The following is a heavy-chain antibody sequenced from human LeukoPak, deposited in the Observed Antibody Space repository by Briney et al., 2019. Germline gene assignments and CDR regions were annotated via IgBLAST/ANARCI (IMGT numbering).Heavy chain of an antibody. CDR1: GFTFSSYG. Sequence: QTGGSLRLSCAASGFTFSSYGMHWVRQAPGKGLGWVAFIRYDGSNKYYADSVKGRFTISRDNSKNTLYLQMNSPRAEDTAVYYCAKLEGTSSKLDAFDIWGQGTMVTVSS. CDR3: AKLEGTSSKLDAFDI. J-gene: IGHJ3*02. D-gene: IGHD2-2*01. CDR2: IRYDGSNK. V-gene: IGHV3-30*02.